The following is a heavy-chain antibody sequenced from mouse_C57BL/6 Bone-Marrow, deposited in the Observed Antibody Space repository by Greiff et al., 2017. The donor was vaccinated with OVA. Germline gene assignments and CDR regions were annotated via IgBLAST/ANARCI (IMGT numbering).Heavy chain of an antibody. CDR3: AMDY. CDR1: GFTFSDYY. Sequence: EVKLVESGGGLVQPGGSLQLSCAASGFTFSDYYMYWVRQTPEKRLEWVAYISNGGGSTYYPDTVKGRFPISRDNAKNTLYLQMSRLKSEDTAMYYCAMDYWGQGTSVTVSS. V-gene: IGHV5-12*01. CDR2: ISNGGGST. J-gene: IGHJ4*01.